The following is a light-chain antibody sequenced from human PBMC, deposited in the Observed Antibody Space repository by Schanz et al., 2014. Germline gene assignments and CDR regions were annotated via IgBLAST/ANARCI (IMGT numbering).Light chain of an antibody. CDR1: SSDVGGYNY. J-gene: IGLJ3*02. V-gene: IGLV2-14*01. Sequence: QSALTQPAAVSGSPGQSITISCTGTSSDVGGYNYVSWYQQHPGKAPKLMIYEVSKRPSGVPDRFSGSKSGNTASLTISGLQAEDEADYYCASWDDNLSAWLFGGGTKLTVL. CDR2: EVS. CDR3: ASWDDNLSAWL.